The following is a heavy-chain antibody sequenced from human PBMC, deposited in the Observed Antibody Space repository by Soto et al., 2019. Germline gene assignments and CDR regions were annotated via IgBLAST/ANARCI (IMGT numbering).Heavy chain of an antibody. J-gene: IGHJ3*02. D-gene: IGHD1-1*01. Sequence: ASVKVSCKASGFTFTSSAVQWVRQARGQRLEWIGWIVVGSGNTNYAQKFQERVTITRDMSTSTAYMELSSLRSEDTAVYYCAAVSFQYISYAFDIWGQGTMVTVSS. CDR3: AAVSFQYISYAFDI. V-gene: IGHV1-58*01. CDR2: IVVGSGNT. CDR1: GFTFTSSA.